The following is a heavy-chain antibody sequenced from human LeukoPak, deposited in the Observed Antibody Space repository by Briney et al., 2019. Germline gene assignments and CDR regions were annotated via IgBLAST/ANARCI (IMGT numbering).Heavy chain of an antibody. CDR2: IFSRSESI. CDR1: GFTFGAYT. Sequence: GGSLRLSCAASGFTFGAYTINWVRQAPGKGLEWVSCIFSRSESILYADSVKGRFTISRDNAKNSLYLQINSLRAEDTAVYYCARSSYSSSSSVWGQGTMVTVSS. J-gene: IGHJ3*01. CDR3: ARSSYSSSSSV. V-gene: IGHV3-21*04. D-gene: IGHD6-6*01.